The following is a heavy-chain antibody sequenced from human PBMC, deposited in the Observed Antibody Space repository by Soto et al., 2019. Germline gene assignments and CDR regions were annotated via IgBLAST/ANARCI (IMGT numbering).Heavy chain of an antibody. CDR1: GGSVSSGSYY. J-gene: IGHJ3*02. CDR2: IYYSGST. V-gene: IGHV4-61*01. D-gene: IGHD3-22*01. Sequence: QVQLQESGPGLVKPSETLSLTCTVSGGSVSSGSYYWSWIRQPPGKGLEWIGYIYYSGSTNYNPSLKSRVTISVDTSKNQCSLKLSSVTAADTAVYYCARDNPYYDSSGYYHDAFDIWGQGTMVTVSS. CDR3: ARDNPYYDSSGYYHDAFDI.